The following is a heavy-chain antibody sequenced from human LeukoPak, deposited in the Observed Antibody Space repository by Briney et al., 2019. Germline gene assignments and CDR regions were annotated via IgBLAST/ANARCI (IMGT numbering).Heavy chain of an antibody. CDR1: GLTFSSYA. CDR2: ISGSGGST. D-gene: IGHD3-22*01. V-gene: IGHV3-23*01. CDR3: ASWDYYDSSGYYSFDY. J-gene: IGHJ4*02. Sequence: HPGGSLRLSCAASGLTFSSYAMSWVRQAPGKGLEWVSAISGSGGSTYYADSVKGRFTISRDNSKNTLYLQMNSLRAEDTAVYYCASWDYYDSSGYYSFDYWGQGTLVTVSS.